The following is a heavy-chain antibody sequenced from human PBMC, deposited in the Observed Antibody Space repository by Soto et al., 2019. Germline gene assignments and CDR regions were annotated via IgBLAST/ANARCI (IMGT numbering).Heavy chain of an antibody. Sequence: GESLKISCHGGGYKFSTYWIAWVRQMPGKGLEWMGIIYPVDSDTTYSPSFQGQVAISADKSNSTAYLQWSSLKASDSATYYCARLSRDYGSGSYYSYGMDVWGQGTTVTVSS. CDR1: GYKFSTYW. V-gene: IGHV5-51*01. CDR2: IYPVDSDT. CDR3: ARLSRDYGSGSYYSYGMDV. D-gene: IGHD3-10*01. J-gene: IGHJ6*02.